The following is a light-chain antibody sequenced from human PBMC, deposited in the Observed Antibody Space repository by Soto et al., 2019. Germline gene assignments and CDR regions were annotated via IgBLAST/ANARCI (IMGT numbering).Light chain of an antibody. J-gene: IGLJ1*01. CDR1: SSDVGGYNY. Sequence: QSVLTQPASVSGSPGQSITISCTGTSSDVGGYNYVSWYQQHPGKAPKLMIYEVSNRPSGVSNRFSGSKSGNTASLTISGLQAEDEADYYCSSYTSCSSYVFGTGTKVTVL. V-gene: IGLV2-14*01. CDR3: SSYTSCSSYV. CDR2: EVS.